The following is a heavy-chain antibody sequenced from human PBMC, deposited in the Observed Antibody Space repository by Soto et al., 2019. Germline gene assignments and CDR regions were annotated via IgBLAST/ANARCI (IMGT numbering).Heavy chain of an antibody. CDR3: ASLTTVTTGVYGMDL. Sequence: QVQLQESGPGLVKPSQALSLTCTVSGGSISSGGYYWSWIRQHPGKGLEWIGYIYYSGSTYYNPSLNSRVTISADTSKNQISPKLSSVTAADTAVYYSASLTTVTTGVYGMDLWGQGTTVTVSS. CDR1: GGSISSGGYY. V-gene: IGHV4-31*03. J-gene: IGHJ6*02. D-gene: IGHD4-17*01. CDR2: IYYSGST.